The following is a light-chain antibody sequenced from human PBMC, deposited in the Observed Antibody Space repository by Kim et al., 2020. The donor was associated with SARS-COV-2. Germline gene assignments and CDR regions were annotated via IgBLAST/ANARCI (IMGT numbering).Light chain of an antibody. CDR3: NSRDSSGNHVV. Sequence: SSELTQDPAVSVALGQTVRITCQGDSLRNYYVSWYQQKPGQAPVLVIYAKTNRPSWIPDRFSGSSSGNTASLTITGAQAEDEADYYYNSRDSSGNHVVFGGGTQLTVL. V-gene: IGLV3-19*01. CDR2: AKT. CDR1: SLRNYY. J-gene: IGLJ3*02.